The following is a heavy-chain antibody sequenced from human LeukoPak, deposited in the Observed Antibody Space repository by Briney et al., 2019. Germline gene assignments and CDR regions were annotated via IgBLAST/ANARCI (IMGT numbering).Heavy chain of an antibody. CDR3: ATRAVDLPLIIDH. Sequence: ASVKVSCKASGYTFTGYYMHWVRQAPGQGLEWMGWINPNSGGTNYAQKFQGRVTMTRDTSISTAYMELSSLRSDDTAIYYCATRAVDLPLIIDHWGQGTLVTVSS. D-gene: IGHD5-12*01. V-gene: IGHV1-2*02. J-gene: IGHJ4*02. CDR1: GYTFTGYY. CDR2: INPNSGGT.